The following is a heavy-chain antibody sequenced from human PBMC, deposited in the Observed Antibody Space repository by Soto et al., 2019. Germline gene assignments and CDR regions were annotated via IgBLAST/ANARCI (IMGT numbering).Heavy chain of an antibody. D-gene: IGHD5-18*01. CDR1: GGSISSSSYY. V-gene: IGHV4-61*01. CDR3: AEGYSYSMDV. J-gene: IGHJ6*03. Sequence: SETLSLTCTVSGGSISSSSYYWSWIRQPPGKGLEWIGYIYYSGSTNYNPSLKSRVTISVDTSKNQFSLKLSSVTAAVTAVYYCAEGYSYSMDVWGKGTTVTAP. CDR2: IYYSGST.